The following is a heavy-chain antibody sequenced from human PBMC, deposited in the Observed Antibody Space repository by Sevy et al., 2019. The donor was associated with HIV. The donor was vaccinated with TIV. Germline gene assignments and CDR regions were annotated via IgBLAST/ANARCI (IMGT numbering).Heavy chain of an antibody. CDR3: STDPIIVLLVTDGMDV. J-gene: IGHJ6*02. V-gene: IGHV3-15*01. D-gene: IGHD2-8*02. CDR2: IKSKADGGTT. CDR1: GFIFSYDW. Sequence: GGSLRLSCAASGFIFSYDWMSWVRQAPGKGLEWVGRIKSKADGGTTDYAAPVKGRFTISRDDSKNTLYLQMTSLKTEYRAVYYCSTDPIIVLLVTDGMDVWGQGTTVTVSS.